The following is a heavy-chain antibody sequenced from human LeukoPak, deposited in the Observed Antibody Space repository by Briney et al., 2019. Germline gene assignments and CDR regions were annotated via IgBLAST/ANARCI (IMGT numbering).Heavy chain of an antibody. V-gene: IGHV7-4-1*02. CDR1: GYTFTSYP. CDR3: ARVVHPYDYESSGLTYDAFDI. CDR2: INTNTGNP. Sequence: ASVKVSCKASGYTFTSYPMNWVRQAPGQGLEWLGWINTNTGNPTYAQGFTGRFVFSLDTSVNTAYLQISSLKAEDTAVYYCARVVHPYDYESSGLTYDAFDIWGQGTMVTVSS. J-gene: IGHJ3*02. D-gene: IGHD3-22*01.